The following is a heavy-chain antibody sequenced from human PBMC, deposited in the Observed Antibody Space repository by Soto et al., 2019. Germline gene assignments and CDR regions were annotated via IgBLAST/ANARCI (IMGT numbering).Heavy chain of an antibody. CDR2: IWYDGSNK. Sequence: GGSLRLSCAASGFTFSSYGMHWVRQAPGKGLEWVAVIWYDGSNKYYADSVKGRFTISRDNSMNTLYLQMNSLRAEDTAVYYCARDLAPLSYTVVTPHFDDWGQGT. D-gene: IGHD2-21*02. CDR1: GFTFSSYG. CDR3: ARDLAPLSYTVVTPHFDD. J-gene: IGHJ4*02. V-gene: IGHV3-33*01.